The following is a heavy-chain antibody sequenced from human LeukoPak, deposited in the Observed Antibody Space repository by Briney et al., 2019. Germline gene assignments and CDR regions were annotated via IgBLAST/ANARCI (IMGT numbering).Heavy chain of an antibody. CDR2: ISSSSSTI. CDR3: AREFPSNDY. D-gene: IGHD2-21*01. J-gene: IGHJ4*02. V-gene: IGHV3-48*01. CDR1: GFTFSSYS. Sequence: GGSLRLSCAASGFTFSSYSMNWVRQAPGKGLEWVSYISSSSSTIYYADSVKGRFTISRDNSKNTLYLQMNSLRAEDTAVYYCAREFPSNDYWGQGTLVTVSS.